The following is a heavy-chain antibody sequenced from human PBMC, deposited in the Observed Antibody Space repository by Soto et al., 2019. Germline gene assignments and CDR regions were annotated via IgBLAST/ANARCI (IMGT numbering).Heavy chain of an antibody. CDR1: GGSIGSTTYY. CDR3: ARLSQWLVDFDY. D-gene: IGHD6-19*01. Sequence: SETLSLTCTVSGGSIGSTTYYWGWIRQPPGKGLEWIGSLFHSGNTYYNPSLKSRVTISADTSKNQFSLSLSSVTAADTAVYYCARLSQWLVDFDYWGQGTLVTVSS. V-gene: IGHV4-39*01. CDR2: LFHSGNT. J-gene: IGHJ4*02.